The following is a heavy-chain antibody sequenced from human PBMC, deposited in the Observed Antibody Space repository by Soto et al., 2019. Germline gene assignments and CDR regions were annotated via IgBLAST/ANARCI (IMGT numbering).Heavy chain of an antibody. CDR2: INSDGSST. J-gene: IGHJ6*04. V-gene: IGHV3-74*01. Sequence: RRLSCAASGFTFSSYWMHWVRQAPGKGLVWVSRINSDGSSTSYADSVKGRFTISRDNAKNTLYLQMNSLRAEDTAVYYCARDARYCSGGSCYRVSGMDVWGKGTQLTVSS. CDR1: GFTFSSYW. CDR3: ARDARYCSGGSCYRVSGMDV. D-gene: IGHD2-15*01.